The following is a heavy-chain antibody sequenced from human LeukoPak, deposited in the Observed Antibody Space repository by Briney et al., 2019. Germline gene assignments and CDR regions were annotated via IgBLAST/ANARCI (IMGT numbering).Heavy chain of an antibody. J-gene: IGHJ4*02. V-gene: IGHV1-2*02. D-gene: IGHD1-26*01. Sequence: GASVKVSCKASGYSFTGYYMHWVRQAPGQGLEWMGWINPNSGGTNYAQKFQGRVTMTRDTSISTAYMELSSLRSEDTAVYYCARDDYSGSYSTFDYWGQGTLVTVSS. CDR2: INPNSGGT. CDR3: ARDDYSGSYSTFDY. CDR1: GYSFTGYY.